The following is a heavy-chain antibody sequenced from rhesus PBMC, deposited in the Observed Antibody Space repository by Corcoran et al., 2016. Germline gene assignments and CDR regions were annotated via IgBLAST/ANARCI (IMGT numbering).Heavy chain of an antibody. CDR2: IYGSSTST. Sequence: QVQLQESGPGLVKPSETLSLTCAVSGGSISDGYRWSWIRQPPGKGLEWIGYIYGSSTSTNYNPSLKSRVTISKDTSKNQFSLKLSSVTAADTAVYYCAKPRGYSYSFAFDFWGQGLRVTVSS. CDR3: AKPRGYSYSFAFDF. V-gene: IGHV4S10*01. D-gene: IGHD5-12*01. J-gene: IGHJ3*01. CDR1: GGSISDGYR.